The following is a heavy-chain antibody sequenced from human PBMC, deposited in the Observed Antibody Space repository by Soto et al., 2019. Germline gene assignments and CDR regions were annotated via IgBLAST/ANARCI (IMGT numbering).Heavy chain of an antibody. Sequence: QVQLEESGPGLVKPSETLSLTCTVSGGSISSYYWSWIRQPPGKGLEWIGHINYFGRTNYNPSLKSRVTISADTSKNQFSLKLRSVTAADTAVYSCAAAGGYSGYDPDYWGQGTLVTVSS. CDR2: INYFGRT. J-gene: IGHJ4*02. CDR3: AAAGGYSGYDPDY. D-gene: IGHD5-12*01. V-gene: IGHV4-59*03. CDR1: GGSISSYY.